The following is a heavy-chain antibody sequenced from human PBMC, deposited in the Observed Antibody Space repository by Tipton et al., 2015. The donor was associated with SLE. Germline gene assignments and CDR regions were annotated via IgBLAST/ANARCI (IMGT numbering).Heavy chain of an antibody. V-gene: IGHV3-30*04. Sequence: RSLRLSCAASGFTFSTYTMHWVRQAPGKGLEWVAYDGSNKYYADSVRGRFTVSRDNSKNTLFLQMNSLRVDDTAVYYCARAPWDYGSGNNVDYWGQGILVTVSS. J-gene: IGHJ4*02. CDR1: GFTFSTYT. CDR2: YDGSNK. D-gene: IGHD3-10*01. CDR3: ARAPWDYGSGNNVDY.